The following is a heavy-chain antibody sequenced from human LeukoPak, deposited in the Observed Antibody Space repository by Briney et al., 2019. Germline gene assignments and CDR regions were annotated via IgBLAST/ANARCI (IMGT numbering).Heavy chain of an antibody. Sequence: NPGGSLRLSCAASGFTFSSYAMSWVRQAPGKGLEWVGRIKSKTDGGTTDYAAPVKGRFTISRDDSKNTLYLQMNSLKTEDTAVYYCTTDPPVPADDAFDIWGQGTMVTVSS. CDR2: IKSKTDGGTT. J-gene: IGHJ3*02. D-gene: IGHD2-2*01. V-gene: IGHV3-15*01. CDR3: TTDPPVPADDAFDI. CDR1: GFTFSSYA.